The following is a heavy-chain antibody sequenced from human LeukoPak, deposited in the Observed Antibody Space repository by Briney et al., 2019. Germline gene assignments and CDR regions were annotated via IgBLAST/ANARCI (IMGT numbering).Heavy chain of an antibody. CDR3: ARVSNYYGSGTIDY. V-gene: IGHV4-30-2*01. CDR2: IYHSGST. D-gene: IGHD3-10*01. Sequence: SETLSLTCAVSGGSISSGGYSWSWIRQPPGKGPEWIGYIYHSGSTYYNPSLKSRVTISVDRSKNQFSLKLSSVTAADTAVYYCARVSNYYGSGTIDYWGQGTLVTVSS. CDR1: GGSISSGGYS. J-gene: IGHJ4*02.